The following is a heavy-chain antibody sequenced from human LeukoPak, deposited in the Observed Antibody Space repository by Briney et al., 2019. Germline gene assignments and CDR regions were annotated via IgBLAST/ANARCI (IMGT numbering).Heavy chain of an antibody. J-gene: IGHJ4*02. CDR1: GGISHPYA. Sequence: SVKVSCKASGGISHPYAIAWLRQAPGQGLEWMGGITPLVSTTVYARKLQGRVTFTADEATRTVYMELRSLSSDDTAIYYCARGNGTNTPSDHWGQGTLVTVSS. CDR3: ARGNGTNTPSDH. D-gene: IGHD1-26*01. CDR2: ITPLVSTT. V-gene: IGHV1-69*13.